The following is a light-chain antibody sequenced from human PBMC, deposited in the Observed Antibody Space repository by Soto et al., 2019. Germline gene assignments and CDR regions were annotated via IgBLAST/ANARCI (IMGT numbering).Light chain of an antibody. V-gene: IGKV1-17*01. CDR1: QGISNL. Sequence: DIQMTQSPSSLSASVGDRVTITCRASQGISNLLGWFQHKPGKAPKRLIYAASSLQGGVPSRFSGSGSGTDFTLTIPGLQPEDFADDYCLRHNSYPYTFGRGTELEI. J-gene: IGKJ2*01. CDR3: LRHNSYPYT. CDR2: AAS.